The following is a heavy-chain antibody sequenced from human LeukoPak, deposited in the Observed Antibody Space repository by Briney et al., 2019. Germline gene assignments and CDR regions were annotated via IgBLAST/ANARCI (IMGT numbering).Heavy chain of an antibody. V-gene: IGHV4-38-2*01. Sequence: NTSETLSLTCAVSGGSMTNYYWSWIRQPPGKGLEWIGSIHHSGSTYYNPSLKSRVTISVDTSKNQFSLKLSSVTAADTAVYYCARTPRLGGTSIWVDPWGQGTLVTVSS. CDR2: IHHSGST. CDR1: GGSMTNYY. J-gene: IGHJ5*02. CDR3: ARTPRLGGTSIWVDP. D-gene: IGHD1-7*01.